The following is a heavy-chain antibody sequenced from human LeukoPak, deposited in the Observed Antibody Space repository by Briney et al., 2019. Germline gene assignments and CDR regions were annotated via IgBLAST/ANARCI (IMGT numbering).Heavy chain of an antibody. V-gene: IGHV4-38-2*02. J-gene: IGHJ4*02. CDR3: ALLVDY. Sequence: SETLSLTCTVPGYSISSGYYWGWTRQPPGKGLEWIGSIYHSGSTYYNPSPKSRVTISVDTSKNQFSLKLSSVTAADTAVYYCALLVDYWGQGTLVTVSS. D-gene: IGHD3-10*01. CDR1: GYSISSGYY. CDR2: IYHSGST.